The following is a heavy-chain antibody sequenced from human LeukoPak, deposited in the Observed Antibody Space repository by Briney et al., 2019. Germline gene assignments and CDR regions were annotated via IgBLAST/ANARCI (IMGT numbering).Heavy chain of an antibody. CDR3: ARAVTMVRGRYYYYYMDV. V-gene: IGHV1-46*01. D-gene: IGHD3-10*01. CDR1: GYTFTSYY. CDR2: INPSGGST. J-gene: IGHJ6*03. Sequence: ASVKVSCKASGYTFTSYYMHWVRQAPGQGLEWMGIINPSGGSTSYAQKFQGGVTMTRDTSTSTVYMELSSLRSEDTAVYYCARAVTMVRGRYYYYYMDVWGKGATVTVSS.